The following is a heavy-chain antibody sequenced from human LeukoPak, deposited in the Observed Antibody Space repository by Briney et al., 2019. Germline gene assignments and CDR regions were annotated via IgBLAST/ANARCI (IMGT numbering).Heavy chain of an antibody. Sequence: GGSLRLSCAASGFTFSNYGMHWVRQAPGKGLEWVAVIWYDGSNKYYADSVKGRFTISRDNSKNTLYLQMNSLRAEDTAVYYCVRVAVAGNLNNWFAPWGQGALVTVSS. J-gene: IGHJ5*02. CDR2: IWYDGSNK. D-gene: IGHD6-19*01. CDR1: GFTFSNYG. V-gene: IGHV3-33*01. CDR3: VRVAVAGNLNNWFAP.